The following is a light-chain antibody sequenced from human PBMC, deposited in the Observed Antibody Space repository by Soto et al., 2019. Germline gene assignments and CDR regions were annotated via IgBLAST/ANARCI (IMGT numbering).Light chain of an antibody. V-gene: IGKV3-20*01. CDR2: GAS. J-gene: IGKJ2*01. Sequence: EIVLTQSPGTLSLSPGDTASLSCRASQTFSSNYLGWYQQKPGQAPRLLIYGASSRATGIPDRFSGSGSGTDCSLTINRLEPEDSAVYYCHQYGSSPYTFGQGTKLEIK. CDR3: HQYGSSPYT. CDR1: QTFSSNY.